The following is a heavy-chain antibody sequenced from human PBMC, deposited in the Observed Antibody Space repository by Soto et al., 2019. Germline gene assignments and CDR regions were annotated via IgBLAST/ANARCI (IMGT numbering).Heavy chain of an antibody. V-gene: IGHV3-11*01. D-gene: IGHD2-15*01. CDR2: ITSSGSTI. CDR1: GFTFSDVY. J-gene: IGHJ4*02. CDR3: ARGWGCSGGNCYARFHY. Sequence: QVQLVESGGGLVKPGGSLRLSCAASGFTFSDVYMSCIRQAPGKGLEWVSFITSSGSTIYYADSVKGRFTISRDNAKNSLYLQMNSLRAEDSAVYYCARGWGCSGGNCYARFHYWGQGTLVTVSS.